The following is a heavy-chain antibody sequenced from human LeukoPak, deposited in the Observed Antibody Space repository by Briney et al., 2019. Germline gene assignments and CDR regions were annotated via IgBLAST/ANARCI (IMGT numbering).Heavy chain of an antibody. D-gene: IGHD7-27*01. CDR2: LSSDESNK. Sequence: GGSLRLSCAASGFTFSSFAMHWVRQAPGKGLGRVAFLSSDESNKNYADSMKGRFTISRDISKNTLYLQVSSLTPEDTAVYYCAKRGTLGPFSIDSWGQGTLVTVSS. CDR3: AKRGTLGPFSIDS. CDR1: GFTFSSFA. V-gene: IGHV3-30*18. J-gene: IGHJ4*02.